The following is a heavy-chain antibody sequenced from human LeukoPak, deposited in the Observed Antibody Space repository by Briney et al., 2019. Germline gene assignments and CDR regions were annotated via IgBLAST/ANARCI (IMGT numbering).Heavy chain of an antibody. D-gene: IGHD3-10*01. CDR1: GGSISSGDYY. CDR3: ARGGRFRELRRWFDP. V-gene: IGHV4-30-4*01. J-gene: IGHJ5*02. Sequence: PSQTLSLTRTVSGGSISSGDYYWSWIRQPPGKGLEWIGYIYYSGSPYYNPSLESRVTISLDTSKNELSLKLSSVTAADTAVYYCARGGRFRELRRWFDPWGQGTLVTVSS. CDR2: IYYSGSP.